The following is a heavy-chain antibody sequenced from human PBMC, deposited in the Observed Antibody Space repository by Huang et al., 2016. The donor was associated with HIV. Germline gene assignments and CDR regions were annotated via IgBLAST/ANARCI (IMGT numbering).Heavy chain of an antibody. J-gene: IGHJ4*02. D-gene: IGHD3-22*01. CDR2: INHSGST. CDR3: ARILMYYNSSGYGFDY. V-gene: IGHV4-34*01. CDR1: GGSFSGYY. Sequence: QVQLQQWGAGLLKPSETLSLTCAVYGGSFSGYYWSWIRQPPGKGLEWIGEINHSGSTNHNPSLKSRFTISVDTSKNQFSLKLSSVTAADTAVYYCARILMYYNSSGYGFDYWGQGTLVTVSS.